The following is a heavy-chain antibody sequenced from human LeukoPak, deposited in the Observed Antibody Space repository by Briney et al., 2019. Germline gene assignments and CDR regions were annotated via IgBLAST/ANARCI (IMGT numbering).Heavy chain of an antibody. D-gene: IGHD3-16*01. CDR3: ASRRGGFYYYGLDV. Sequence: SVKVSCKASGGTFSSYAISWVRQAPGQRLEWLGGIIPIFGTANYAQKFQGRVTITADEYTSTAYMELSSLRSEDAAVYYCASRRGGFYYYGLDVWGQGTTVTVSS. CDR1: GGTFSSYA. CDR2: IIPIFGTA. J-gene: IGHJ6*02. V-gene: IGHV1-69*13.